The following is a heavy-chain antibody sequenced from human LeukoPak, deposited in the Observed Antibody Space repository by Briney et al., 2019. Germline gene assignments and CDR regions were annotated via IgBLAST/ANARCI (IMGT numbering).Heavy chain of an antibody. Sequence: GRSLRLSCGASGFSFSSYVMHWVRQAPGKGLEWVAVISYDGSNTYHADSVKGRFTISRDNSGNTLYLQMNSLRAEDTAVYYCAKVNTLGGVIASHYYGMDVWGQGTTVTVSS. CDR2: ISYDGSNT. J-gene: IGHJ6*02. CDR3: AKVNTLGGVIASHYYGMDV. D-gene: IGHD3-16*02. V-gene: IGHV3-30*18. CDR1: GFSFSSYV.